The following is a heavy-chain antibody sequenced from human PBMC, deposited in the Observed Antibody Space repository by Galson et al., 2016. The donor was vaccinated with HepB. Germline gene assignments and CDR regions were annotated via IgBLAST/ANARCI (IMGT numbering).Heavy chain of an antibody. CDR3: ARLFVGWGHYRFDS. J-gene: IGHJ4*02. CDR2: IHYSGTT. CDR1: GGSVSSHDYY. Sequence: TLSLTCRVSGGSVSSHDYYWTWIRQPPGKGLEWIGYIHYSGTTYYNPSLKSRIAMSIDTSKDQFSLTMTSVTAADTAVYYCARLFVGWGHYRFDSWGQGSLLIVSS. D-gene: IGHD3-16*02. V-gene: IGHV4-30-4*01.